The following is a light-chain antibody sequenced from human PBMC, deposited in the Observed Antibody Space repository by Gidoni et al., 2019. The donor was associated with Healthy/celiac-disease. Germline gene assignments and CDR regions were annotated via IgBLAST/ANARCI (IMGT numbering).Light chain of an antibody. Sequence: DIQMTQSPSSLSASVGDRVTITCRASQSSSSYLNWYQQKPGKAPKLLIYAASRLQSGVPSRFSGSGCGTDFNLTISSLQPEDFATYYCQQSYSTPRTFGQGTKVEIK. CDR2: AAS. CDR1: QSSSSY. J-gene: IGKJ1*01. V-gene: IGKV1-39*01. CDR3: QQSYSTPRT.